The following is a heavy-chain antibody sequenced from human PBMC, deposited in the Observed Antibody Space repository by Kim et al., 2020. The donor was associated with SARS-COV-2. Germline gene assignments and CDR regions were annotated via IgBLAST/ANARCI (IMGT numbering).Heavy chain of an antibody. D-gene: IGHD2-15*01. CDR3: ALTLLGDIVVVVAAKNYYYYGMDV. J-gene: IGHJ6*02. Sequence: SVKVSCKASGGTFSSYAISWVRQAPGQGLEWMGGIIPIFGTANYAQKFQGRVTITADESTSTAYMELSSLRSEDTAVYYCALTLLGDIVVVVAAKNYYYYGMDVWGQGTTVTVSS. CDR1: GGTFSSYA. CDR2: IIPIFGTA. V-gene: IGHV1-69*13.